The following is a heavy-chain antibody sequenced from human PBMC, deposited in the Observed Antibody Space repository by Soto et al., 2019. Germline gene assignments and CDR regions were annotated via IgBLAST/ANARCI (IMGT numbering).Heavy chain of an antibody. Sequence: QVHLVESGGGVVQPGRSLRLSCAASGFTFHSPAMHWVRQAPGKGLERVAVTSYDGSDKYYAVSVKGRFTISRDNSENPLYLQMNSLSADDTAVYFCARDLASGYYYYGMDVWGQGTTVTVSS. V-gene: IGHV3-30*04. CDR1: GFTFHSPA. CDR2: TSYDGSDK. D-gene: IGHD3-3*02. J-gene: IGHJ6*02. CDR3: ARDLASGYYYYGMDV.